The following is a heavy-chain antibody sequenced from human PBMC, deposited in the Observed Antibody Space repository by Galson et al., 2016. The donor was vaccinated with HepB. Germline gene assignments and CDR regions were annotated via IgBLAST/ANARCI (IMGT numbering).Heavy chain of an antibody. CDR3: ARDGSGWLLDS. CDR1: GFTFSNYW. D-gene: IGHD6-19*01. CDR2: IKRDGSEK. J-gene: IGHJ4*02. Sequence: SCAASGFTFSNYWMSWVRQPPGKGLEWVGNIKRDGSEKYYVDSVKGRFTISRDNAKNSLYLQMNSLRAEDTAVYYCARDGSGWLLDSWGQGTLVTVSS. V-gene: IGHV3-7*01.